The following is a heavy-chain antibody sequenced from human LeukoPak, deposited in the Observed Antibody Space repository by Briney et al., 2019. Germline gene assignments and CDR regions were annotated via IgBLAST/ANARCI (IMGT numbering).Heavy chain of an antibody. J-gene: IGHJ5*02. D-gene: IGHD2-2*01. V-gene: IGHV4-4*07. CDR1: GGSISSYY. Sequence: SETLSLTCTVSGGSISSYYWSWIRQPAGKGLEWIGRIYTSGSTNYNPSLKSRVTMSVDTSKNQFSPKLSSVTAADTAVYYCARDWYCSSTSCYLYNWFDPWGQGTLVAVSS. CDR2: IYTSGST. CDR3: ARDWYCSSTSCYLYNWFDP.